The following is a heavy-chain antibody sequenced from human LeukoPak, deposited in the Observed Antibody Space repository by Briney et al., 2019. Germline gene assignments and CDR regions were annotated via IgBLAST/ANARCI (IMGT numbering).Heavy chain of an antibody. CDR1: GGSISSYY. J-gene: IGHJ4*02. Sequence: SETLSLTCTVSGGSISSYYWSWIRQPPGKGLEWIGYIYTSGNTNYNPSLKSRVTISVDTSKNQFSLKLSSVTAADTAVYYCARSEGYDSSGYYHFDYWGQGTLVTVSS. D-gene: IGHD3-22*01. CDR2: IYTSGNT. CDR3: ARSEGYDSSGYYHFDY. V-gene: IGHV4-4*09.